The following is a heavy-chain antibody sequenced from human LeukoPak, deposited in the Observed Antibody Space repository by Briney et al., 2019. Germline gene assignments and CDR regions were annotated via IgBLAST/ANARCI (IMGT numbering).Heavy chain of an antibody. CDR2: INPNSGGT. Sequence: GASVKVSCKASGYTFTGYYMHWVRQAPGQGLEWMGWINPNSGGTNYAQKFQGRVTMTRDTSISTAYMELSWLRSDDTAVYYCARVGGYSYGGGDYWGQGTLVTVSS. V-gene: IGHV1-2*02. CDR3: ARVGGYSYGGGDY. D-gene: IGHD5-18*01. J-gene: IGHJ4*02. CDR1: GYTFTGYY.